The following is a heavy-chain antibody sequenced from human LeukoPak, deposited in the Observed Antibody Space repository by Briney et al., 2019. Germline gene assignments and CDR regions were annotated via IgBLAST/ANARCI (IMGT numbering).Heavy chain of an antibody. V-gene: IGHV3-7*01. J-gene: IGHJ4*02. D-gene: IGHD1-7*01. CDR1: GFTFSSYW. CDR2: IKQDGSEK. CDR3: ARYNWNYEAQFDY. Sequence: PGGSLRLSCAASGFTFSSYWMSWVRQAPGKELEWVANIKQDGSEKYYVDSVKGRFTISRDNAKNSLYLQMNSLRAEDTAVYYCARYNWNYEAQFDYWGQGTLVTVSS.